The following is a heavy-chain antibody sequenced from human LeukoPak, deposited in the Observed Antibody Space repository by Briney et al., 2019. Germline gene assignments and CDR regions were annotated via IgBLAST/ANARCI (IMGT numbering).Heavy chain of an antibody. Sequence: ASVKVSCKASGYTFTGYYMHWVRQAPGQGLEWMGWINPNSGDTNYAQKFQGRVTMTRGTSISTAYMELSRLRSDDTAVYYCAAISYNWNGSWFDPWGQGTLVTVSS. CDR1: GYTFTGYY. CDR2: INPNSGDT. D-gene: IGHD1-1*01. V-gene: IGHV1-2*02. J-gene: IGHJ5*02. CDR3: AAISYNWNGSWFDP.